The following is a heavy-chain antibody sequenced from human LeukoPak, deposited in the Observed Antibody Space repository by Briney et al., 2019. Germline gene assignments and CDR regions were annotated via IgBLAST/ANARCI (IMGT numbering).Heavy chain of an antibody. J-gene: IGHJ4*02. V-gene: IGHV1-69*05. CDR2: IIPIFGTA. CDR3: AGHDYGDYLEGYFDY. CDR1: GGTFSSYA. D-gene: IGHD4-17*01. Sequence: SVKVSCXASGGTFSSYAISWVRQAPGQGLEWMGGIIPIFGTANYAQKFQGRVTITTDESTSTAYMELSSLRSEDTAVYYCAGHDYGDYLEGYFDYWGQGTLVTVSS.